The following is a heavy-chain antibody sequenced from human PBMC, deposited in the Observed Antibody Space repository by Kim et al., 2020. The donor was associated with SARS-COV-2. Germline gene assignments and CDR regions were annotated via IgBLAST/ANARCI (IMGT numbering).Heavy chain of an antibody. CDR3: ARGRPYYYDSSGFVIDY. CDR1: GGSISSGGYY. Sequence: SETLSLTCTVSGGSISSGGYYWSWIRQHPGKGLEWIGYIYYSGSTYYNPSLKSRVTISVDTSKNQFSLKLSSVTAADTAVYYCARGRPYYYDSSGFVIDYWGQGTLVTVSS. CDR2: IYYSGST. D-gene: IGHD3-22*01. V-gene: IGHV4-31*03. J-gene: IGHJ4*02.